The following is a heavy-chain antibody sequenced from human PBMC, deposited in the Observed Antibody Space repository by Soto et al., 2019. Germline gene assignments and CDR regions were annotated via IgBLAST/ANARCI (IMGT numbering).Heavy chain of an antibody. J-gene: IGHJ4*02. D-gene: IGHD1-26*01. CDR1: GFTFSADL. CDR3: ARETQNNGRNSGSPSD. Sequence: QVQLVESGGGVVQPGRSLRLSCAASGFTFSADLMHWVRQAPGKGLEWVAVMSRDRNSEYYADSVKGRFTISRDNSKNMLYLQMNSLRAEDTAVYYCARETQNNGRNSGSPSDWGQGTLVTVSS. V-gene: IGHV3-30-3*01. CDR2: MSRDRNSE.